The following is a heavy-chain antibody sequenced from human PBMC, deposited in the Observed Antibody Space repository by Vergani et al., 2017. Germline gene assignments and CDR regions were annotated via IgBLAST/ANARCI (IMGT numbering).Heavy chain of an antibody. V-gene: IGHV1-69*01. CDR3: ARDSSQQLVTGDDAFDI. CDR1: GVTFSSYA. J-gene: IGHJ3*02. CDR2: IIPIFGIA. Sequence: QVQLVQSGAEVKKPGSSVKVSCKASGVTFSSYAISWVRQAPGQGLEWMGGIIPIFGIANYAQKFQGRVTITADESTSTAYMELSSLRSEDTAVYYCARDSSQQLVTGDDAFDIWGQGTMVTVSS. D-gene: IGHD6-13*01.